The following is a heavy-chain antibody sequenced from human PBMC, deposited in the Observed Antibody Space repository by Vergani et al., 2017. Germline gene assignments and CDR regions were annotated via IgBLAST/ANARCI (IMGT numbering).Heavy chain of an antibody. J-gene: IGHJ5*02. CDR3: ARGHRLLEWLPRAGWFDP. V-gene: IGHV4-61*10. CDR2: IYYSGST. Sequence: QVQLQESGPGLVKPSETLSLTCTVSGGSVSSGSYYWSWIRQPAGKGLEWIGYIYYSGSTNYNPSLKSRVTISVDTSKNQFSLKLSSVTAADTAVYYCARGHRLLEWLPRAGWFDPWGQGTLVTVSS. D-gene: IGHD3-3*01. CDR1: GGSVSSGSYY.